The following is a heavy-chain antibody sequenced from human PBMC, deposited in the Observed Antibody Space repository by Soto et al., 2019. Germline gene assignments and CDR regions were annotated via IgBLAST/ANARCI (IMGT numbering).Heavy chain of an antibody. CDR2: ISAYNGNT. CDR3: AREASGWNYYYYYMDV. V-gene: IGHV1-18*01. D-gene: IGHD6-19*01. CDR1: GYTFTSYG. Sequence: GASVKVSCKASGYTFTSYGISWVRQAPGQGLERMGWISAYNGNTNYAQKLQGRVTMTTDTSTSTAYMELRSLRSDDTAVYYCAREASGWNYYYYYMDVWGKGTTVTVSS. J-gene: IGHJ6*03.